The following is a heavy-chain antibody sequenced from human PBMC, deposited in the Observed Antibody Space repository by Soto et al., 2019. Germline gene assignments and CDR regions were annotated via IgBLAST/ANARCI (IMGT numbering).Heavy chain of an antibody. CDR3: ARHGPSGSWYVLTYGISV. CDR1: GYSFTSYW. D-gene: IGHD6-13*01. V-gene: IGHV5-51*01. J-gene: IGHJ6*02. CDR2: IYPGDSDT. Sequence: GESLKISCKGSGYSFTSYWIGWVRQMPGKGLEWMGIIYPGDSDTRYSPSFQGQVTSSADKSISTAYLQWSSLKASDTAMYYCARHGPSGSWYVLTYGISVWGRGTTITVSS.